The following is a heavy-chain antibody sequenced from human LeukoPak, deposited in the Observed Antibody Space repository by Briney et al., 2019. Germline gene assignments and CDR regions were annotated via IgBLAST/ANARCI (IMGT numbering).Heavy chain of an antibody. CDR2: TSYDGSNK. Sequence: GGSLRLSCADSGFTFNSHMHWVRRAPGEGLEGGAATSYDGSNKNYGDSVKGRFTISSDNSKNTLYLQMNSLRPEDTAVYYCARQSSVTRSGLDSWGQGTLVTVSS. V-gene: IGHV3-30*04. J-gene: IGHJ4*02. CDR1: GFTFNSH. D-gene: IGHD4-17*01. CDR3: ARQSSVTRSGLDS.